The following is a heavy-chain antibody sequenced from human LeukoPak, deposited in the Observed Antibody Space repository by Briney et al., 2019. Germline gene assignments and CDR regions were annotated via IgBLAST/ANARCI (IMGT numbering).Heavy chain of an antibody. CDR2: ISGSGGST. J-gene: IGHJ4*02. V-gene: IGHV3-23*01. D-gene: IGHD1-7*01. Sequence: GGSLRLSCAASGSTFSTYAMTWVRQALGKGLEWVSTISGSGGSTYYADSVRGRFTISRDNSKNTLYLQMNSLRAEDTALYYCAKNSWNYFGPFHYWGQGTLVTVSS. CDR1: GSTFSTYA. CDR3: AKNSWNYFGPFHY.